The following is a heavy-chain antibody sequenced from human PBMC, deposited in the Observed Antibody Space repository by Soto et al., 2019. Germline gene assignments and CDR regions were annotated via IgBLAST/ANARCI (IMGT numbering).Heavy chain of an antibody. J-gene: IGHJ4*01. V-gene: IGHV4-59*08. Sequence: PSETLSLTCSVSGGSIRSYYWTWIRQPPGKGLEWIGYIYYSGGTSYNPSLKSRVAMSVDTSKNQFSLNLSSVTAADTAVYYCARLDLVPLGNYFFDNWGHGALVTVSS. CDR1: GGSIRSYY. D-gene: IGHD3-10*01. CDR3: ARLDLVPLGNYFFDN. CDR2: IYYSGGT.